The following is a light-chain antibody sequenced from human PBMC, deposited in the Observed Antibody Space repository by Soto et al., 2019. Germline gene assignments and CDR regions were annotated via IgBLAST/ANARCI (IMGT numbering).Light chain of an antibody. V-gene: IGKV1-39*01. CDR2: AAS. J-gene: IGKJ5*01. CDR3: QHIHSIPIT. CDR1: QSVSSD. Sequence: DIHMVQFPTSQSDPLGDRVTHTCRASQSVSSDLNWYQQEAGKAPKLLIYAASSLQSGVPSRFSGSESGTHFILTISSLQPEDFATYYCQHIHSIPITFGQGTRLEIK.